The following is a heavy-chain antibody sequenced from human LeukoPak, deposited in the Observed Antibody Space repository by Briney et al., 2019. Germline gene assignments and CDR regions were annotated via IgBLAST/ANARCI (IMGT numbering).Heavy chain of an antibody. CDR2: IYYSGST. CDR3: ARHRYYYDSSGYYYQP. J-gene: IGHJ5*02. V-gene: IGHV4-61*01. CDR1: GGSISSNIYY. Sequence: SETLSLTCSVSGGSISSNIYYWSWIRQPPGKGLEWIGYIYYSGSTNYSPSLKSRVTISVDTSKNQFSLRLSSVTAADTAVYYCARHRYYYDSSGYYYQPWGQGTLVTVSS. D-gene: IGHD3-22*01.